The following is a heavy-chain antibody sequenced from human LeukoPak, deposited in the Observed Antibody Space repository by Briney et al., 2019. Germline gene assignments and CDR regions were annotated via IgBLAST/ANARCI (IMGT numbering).Heavy chain of an antibody. D-gene: IGHD3-22*01. J-gene: IGHJ3*02. Sequence: ASVKVSCKASGYTFTGYYIHWVRQAPGQGLEWMGRINPNNGGTNYAQKFQGRVTMTRDMSISTAYMELSRLRSVDTAVYYCAGGDNSSGYRPFDIWGQGTMVTVPS. CDR3: AGGDNSSGYRPFDI. V-gene: IGHV1-2*06. CDR2: INPNNGGT. CDR1: GYTFTGYY.